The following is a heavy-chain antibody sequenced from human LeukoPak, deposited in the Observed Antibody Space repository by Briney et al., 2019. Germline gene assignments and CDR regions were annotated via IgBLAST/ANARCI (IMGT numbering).Heavy chain of an antibody. D-gene: IGHD4-17*01. CDR2: IYYSGST. V-gene: IGHV4-59*08. Sequence: SETLPLTCTVSGGSISSYYWSWIRQPPGKGLEWIGYIYYSGSTNYNPSLKSRVTISVDTSKNQFCLKLSSVTAADTAVYYCARLDYGDYGNFDYWGQGTLVTVSS. CDR1: GGSISSYY. CDR3: ARLDYGDYGNFDY. J-gene: IGHJ4*02.